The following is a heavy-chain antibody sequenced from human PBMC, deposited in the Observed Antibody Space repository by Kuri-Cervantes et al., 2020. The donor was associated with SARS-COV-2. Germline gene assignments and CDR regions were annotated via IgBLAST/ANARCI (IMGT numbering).Heavy chain of an antibody. CDR2: ISAYNGNT. CDR1: GYTFTSYG. J-gene: IGHJ6*01. Sequence: ASVKVSCKASGYTFTSYGISWVRQAPGQGLEWMGWISAYNGNTNYAQKFQGRVTMTRDTSISTAYMELSRLRSDDTAVYYCAGSGYYGSGSYQGGMDVWGQGTTVTVSS. CDR3: AGSGYYGSGSYQGGMDV. D-gene: IGHD3-10*01. V-gene: IGHV1-18*01.